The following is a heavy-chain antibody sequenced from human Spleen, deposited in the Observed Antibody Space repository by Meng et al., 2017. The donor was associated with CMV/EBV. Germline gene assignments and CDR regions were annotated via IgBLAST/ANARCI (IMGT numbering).Heavy chain of an antibody. CDR2: IRYDGSNK. CDR1: GFTFSNYA. D-gene: IGHD3-3*01. Sequence: GESLKISCAASGFTFSNYAMSWVRQAPGKGLEWVAFIRYDGSNKYYADSVKGRFTISRDNSKNTLYLQMNSLRAEDTAVYYCAKDGSYYDFWSGYSGPHFYYYYYGMDVWGQGTTVTVSS. CDR3: AKDGSYYDFWSGYSGPHFYYYYYGMDV. J-gene: IGHJ6*02. V-gene: IGHV3-30*02.